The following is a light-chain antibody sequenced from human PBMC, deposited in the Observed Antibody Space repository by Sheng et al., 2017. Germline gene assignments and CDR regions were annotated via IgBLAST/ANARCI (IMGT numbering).Light chain of an antibody. J-gene: IGLJ1*01. CDR1: SSNIGGNS. CDR3: GAWDDSLHGYV. Sequence: QSVLTQPPSASGTPGQRATISCSGSSSNIGGNSVNWYQXLPGAAPKLLIYSNSQRPSGVPDRFSGSKSGTSASLAINGLQSEDEADYYCGAWDDSLHGYVFGTGTKVTV. CDR2: SNS. V-gene: IGLV1-44*01.